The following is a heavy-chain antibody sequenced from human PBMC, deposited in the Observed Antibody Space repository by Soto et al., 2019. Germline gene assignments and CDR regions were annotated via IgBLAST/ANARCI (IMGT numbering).Heavy chain of an antibody. D-gene: IGHD2-15*01. CDR2: INHSGST. V-gene: IGHV4-34*01. J-gene: IGHJ5*02. Sequence: SETLSLTCAVYGGSFSGYYWSWIRQPPGKGLEWIGEINHSGSTNYNPSLKSRVTISVDTSKNQFSLKLSSVTAADTAVYYCARAPGMYCSGGSCANWFDPWGQGTLVTVSS. CDR1: GGSFSGYY. CDR3: ARAPGMYCSGGSCANWFDP.